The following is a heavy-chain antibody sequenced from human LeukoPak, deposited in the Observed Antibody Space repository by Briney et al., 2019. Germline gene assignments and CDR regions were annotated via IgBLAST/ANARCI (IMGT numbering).Heavy chain of an antibody. CDR1: GGSISSYY. D-gene: IGHD5-12*01. J-gene: IGHJ6*02. V-gene: IGHV4-59*01. Sequence: SEALSLTCTVSGGSISSYYWSWIRQPPGGGREWIGYIYYSGSTHYTPSLKRRVTISLDTSKSQFSLKLRSVTAADTAVYYCARSGLDSRYYFGMDVWGQGTTVTVSS. CDR2: IYYSGST. CDR3: ARSGLDSRYYFGMDV.